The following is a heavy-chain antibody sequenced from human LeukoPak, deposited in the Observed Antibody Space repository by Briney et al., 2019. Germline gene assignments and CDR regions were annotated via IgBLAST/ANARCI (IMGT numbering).Heavy chain of an antibody. V-gene: IGHV3-48*03. CDR1: GFTFSSYE. D-gene: IGHD3-22*01. J-gene: IGHJ3*02. CDR3: ASHYYDSTGYRRDAFDI. CDR2: ISSSGSTI. Sequence: GGSLRLSCAASGFTFSSYEMNWVRQAPGKGLEWVSYISSSGSTIYYADSVKGRFTISRDNSKNTLYLQMNSLRAEDTAIYYCASHYYDSTGYRRDAFDIWGQGTVVTVSS.